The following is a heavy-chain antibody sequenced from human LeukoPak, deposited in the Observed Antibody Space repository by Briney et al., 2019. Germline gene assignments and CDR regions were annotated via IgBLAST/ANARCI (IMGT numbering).Heavy chain of an antibody. CDR1: GGSISSYY. V-gene: IGHV4-59*01. D-gene: IGHD3-22*01. CDR3: ARSSGYYDSSGYSVPFDY. CDR2: IYYSGST. J-gene: IGHJ4*02. Sequence: KPSETLSLTCTVSGGSISSYYWSWIRHPPGKGLELMGYIYYSGSTNYNPSLQSRVTISVDTSKNQFSLMLSSVTAADTAVYYCARSSGYYDSSGYSVPFDYWGQGTLVTVSS.